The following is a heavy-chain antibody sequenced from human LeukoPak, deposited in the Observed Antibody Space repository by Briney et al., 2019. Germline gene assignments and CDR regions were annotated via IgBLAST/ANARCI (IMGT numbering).Heavy chain of an antibody. CDR2: IYTSGST. CDR1: GGSISSYY. D-gene: IGHD3-3*01. CDR3: ARERVSRITIFGVVSPFDY. Sequence: SETLSLTCTVSGGSISSYYGSWFRQPAGKGLKWIGRIYTSGSTNYNPSLKSRVTMSVDTSKNQFSLKLSSVTAADTAVYYCARERVSRITIFGVVSPFDYWGQGTLVTVSS. V-gene: IGHV4-4*07. J-gene: IGHJ4*02.